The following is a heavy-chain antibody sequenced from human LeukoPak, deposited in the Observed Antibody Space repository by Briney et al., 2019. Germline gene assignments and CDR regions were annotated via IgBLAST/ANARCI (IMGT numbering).Heavy chain of an antibody. CDR2: ISGSGGST. J-gene: IGHJ5*02. V-gene: IGHV3-23*01. CDR3: AKENSGYDWGGDYNWFDP. CDR1: GFTFTDYG. Sequence: GGSLRLSCAASGFTFTDYGMGWVRQAPGKGLELVSAISGSGGSTYYADSVKGRFTISRDKSKNTLYLQMNSLRAEDTAVYYCAKENSGYDWGGDYNWFDPWGQGTLVTVSS. D-gene: IGHD5-12*01.